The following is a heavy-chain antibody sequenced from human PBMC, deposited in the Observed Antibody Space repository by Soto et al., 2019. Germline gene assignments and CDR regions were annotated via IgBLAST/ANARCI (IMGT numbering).Heavy chain of an antibody. CDR1: GFTFSSYG. CDR3: AKGRYCSGGSCQRVDWFDP. Sequence: GGSLRLSCAASGFTFSSYGMHWVRQAPGKGLEWVAVISYDGSNKYYADSVKGRFTISRDNSKNTLYLQMNSLRAEDTAVYYCAKGRYCSGGSCQRVDWFDPWGQGTLVTVSS. D-gene: IGHD2-15*01. CDR2: ISYDGSNK. V-gene: IGHV3-30*18. J-gene: IGHJ5*02.